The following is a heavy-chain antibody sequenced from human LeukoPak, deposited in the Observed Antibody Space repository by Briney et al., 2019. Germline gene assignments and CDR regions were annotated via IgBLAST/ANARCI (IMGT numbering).Heavy chain of an antibody. V-gene: IGHV3-23*01. J-gene: IGHJ5*02. CDR1: GFTFSNYA. Sequence: GGSLILSCVASGFTFSNYAMSWVRQAPGKGLEWVSAISDSGGHTYYADSAKGRFTISRDNSKNTLYLQIDSLRAEDTAVYYCANFERTVAGPYNWFEPWGQGTLVTVSS. CDR2: ISDSGGHT. CDR3: ANFERTVAGPYNWFEP. D-gene: IGHD6-19*01.